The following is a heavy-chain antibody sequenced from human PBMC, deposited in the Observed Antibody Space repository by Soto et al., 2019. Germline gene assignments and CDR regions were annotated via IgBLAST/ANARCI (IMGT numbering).Heavy chain of an antibody. J-gene: IGHJ4*02. CDR2: ISAYNGNT. CDR3: AGDEGGSGRPGGVDY. D-gene: IGHD3-10*01. Sequence: QVQLVQSGAEVKKPGASVKVSCKASGYTFTNYGITWVRQAPGQGLEWMGWISAYNGNTNYAQKLQARVTRTTNTHARTAYRELRSLRCDDTAVYYCAGDEGGSGRPGGVDYWGQGTLVTVSS. CDR1: GYTFTNYG. V-gene: IGHV1-18*04.